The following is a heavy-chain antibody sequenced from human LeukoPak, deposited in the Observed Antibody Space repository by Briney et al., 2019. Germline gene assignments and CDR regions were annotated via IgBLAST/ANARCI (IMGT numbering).Heavy chain of an antibody. CDR1: GFTFSNFG. CDR2: ISGSGGST. V-gene: IGHV3-23*01. Sequence: GGTLRLSCAASGFTFSNFGMSWVRQAPGKGLEWVSVISGSGGSTYYADSVKGRFTISRDNSKNTLYLQMNSLRAEDTAVYYCARTYDSSGYYRTDYYYYYYMDVWGKGTTVTVSS. CDR3: ARTYDSSGYYRTDYYYYYYMDV. D-gene: IGHD3-22*01. J-gene: IGHJ6*03.